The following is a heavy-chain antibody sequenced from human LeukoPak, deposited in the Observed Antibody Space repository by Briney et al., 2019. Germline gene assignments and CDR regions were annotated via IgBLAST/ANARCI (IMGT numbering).Heavy chain of an antibody. CDR1: GDSVSSNSAA. CDR2: TYYRSKWYN. D-gene: IGHD3-10*02. V-gene: IGHV6-1*01. CDR3: ASQVFVAGTAMGHYPFDY. J-gene: IGHJ4*02. Sequence: SQTLSLTCAISGDSVSSNSAAWNWIRQSPSRGLEWLGRTYYRSKWYNDYAVSVKRRITINPDTSKNQSSLQLNSVTPEDTAVYYCASQVFVAGTAMGHYPFDYWGQGTLVTVSS.